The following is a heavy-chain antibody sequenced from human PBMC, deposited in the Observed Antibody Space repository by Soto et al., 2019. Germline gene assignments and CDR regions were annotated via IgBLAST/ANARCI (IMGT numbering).Heavy chain of an antibody. D-gene: IGHD2-2*01. Sequence: EVQLVESGGGLVLPGGSLRLSCAASGFTFSGYSMNWVRQAPGKGLEWVSYIGSSSWNIYYADTVKGRFTISRDNAKNSLYLQMNSLRDEDTAVYYCARGPSAAAPLSDWFFDLWGRGTLVSVSS. CDR1: GFTFSGYS. CDR2: IGSSSWNI. CDR3: ARGPSAAAPLSDWFFDL. V-gene: IGHV3-48*02. J-gene: IGHJ2*01.